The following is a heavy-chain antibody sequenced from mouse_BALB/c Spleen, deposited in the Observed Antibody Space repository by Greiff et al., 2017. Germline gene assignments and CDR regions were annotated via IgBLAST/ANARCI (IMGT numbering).Heavy chain of an antibody. CDR2: IDPSDSET. J-gene: IGHJ3*01. V-gene: IGHV1S126*01. CDR1: GYSFTSYW. CDR3: ARYPLYYGYDDGFAY. D-gene: IGHD2-2*01. Sequence: VQVVESGPQLVRPGASVKISCKASGYSFTSYWMHWVKQRPGQGLEWIGMIDPSDSETRLNQKFKDKATLTVDKSSSTAYMQLSSPTSEDSAVYYCARYPLYYGYDDGFAYWGQGTLVTVSA.